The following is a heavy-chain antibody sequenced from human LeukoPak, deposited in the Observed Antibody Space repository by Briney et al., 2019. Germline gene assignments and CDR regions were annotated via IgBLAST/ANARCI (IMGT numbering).Heavy chain of an antibody. CDR3: ASPRGFSYGYFDY. CDR2: IYYRKNT. J-gene: IGHJ4*02. Sequence: SETLSLTCTVSGGSISSSSAYWGWIRQPPGKGLEWIGSIYYRKNTYYNPSLKSRFTISADTSKNQFSLTLGSVSATDTAVYYCASPRGFSYGYFDYWGQGTLVTVSS. D-gene: IGHD5-18*01. CDR1: GGSISSSSAY. V-gene: IGHV4-39*01.